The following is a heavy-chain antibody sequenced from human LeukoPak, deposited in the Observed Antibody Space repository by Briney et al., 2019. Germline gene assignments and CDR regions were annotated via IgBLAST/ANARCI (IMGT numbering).Heavy chain of an antibody. V-gene: IGHV3-48*04. CDR1: GFTFSRYT. D-gene: IGHD2-15*01. J-gene: IGHJ4*02. CDR2: ISSSGSTK. CDR3: ARGYCSGGSCYAAILLTDY. Sequence: GGSLRLSCAASGFTFSRYTMNWVRQAPGRGLEWVAYISSSGSTKYYADSVKGRFTISRDNAKNSLYLQMNSLRAEDTAVYYCARGYCSGGSCYAAILLTDYWGQGTLVTVSS.